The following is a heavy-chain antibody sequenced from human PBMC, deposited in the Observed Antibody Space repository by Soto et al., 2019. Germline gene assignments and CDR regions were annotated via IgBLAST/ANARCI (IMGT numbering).Heavy chain of an antibody. V-gene: IGHV1-58*01. J-gene: IGHJ5*02. CDR3: ATRIGNIGWYWLDT. Sequence: QMQLVQSGPEVKRPGTSLKVSCKASGFTFSSSAVQWVRQARGQRLEWIGWIVLGNGNTNYAQKLQERVTITRDMSTSTAYMEVRSLTFEDTAVYYCATRIGNIGWYWLDTWGQGSLVTVSS. CDR1: GFTFSSSA. CDR2: IVLGNGNT. D-gene: IGHD6-19*01.